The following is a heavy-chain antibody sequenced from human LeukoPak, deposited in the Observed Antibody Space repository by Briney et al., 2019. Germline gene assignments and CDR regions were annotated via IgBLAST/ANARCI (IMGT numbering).Heavy chain of an antibody. J-gene: IGHJ4*02. CDR3: ARDLDSSGYHDY. V-gene: IGHV3-21*01. D-gene: IGHD3-22*01. CDR1: GFTFSSYS. Sequence: GGSLGLSCAASGFTFSSYSMNWVRQAPGKGLEWVSSISSSSSYIYYADSVKGRFTISRDNAKNSLYLQMNSLRAEVTAVYYCARDLDSSGYHDYWGQGTLVTVSS. CDR2: ISSSSSYI.